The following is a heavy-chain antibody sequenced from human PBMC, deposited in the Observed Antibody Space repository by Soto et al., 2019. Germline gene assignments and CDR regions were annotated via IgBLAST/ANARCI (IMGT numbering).Heavy chain of an antibody. CDR2: IYYSGST. Sequence: QVQLQESGPGLVKPSQTLSLTCTVSGGSISSGGYYWSWIRQHPGKGLEWIGYIYYSGSTYYNPSLKSRVIISVDTYKNQFSLKLSSVTAADTAVYYCAREGIIKSDYDVRWGQGTLVTVSS. V-gene: IGHV4-31*03. D-gene: IGHD3-10*02. CDR3: AREGIIKSDYDVR. J-gene: IGHJ4*02. CDR1: GGSISSGGYY.